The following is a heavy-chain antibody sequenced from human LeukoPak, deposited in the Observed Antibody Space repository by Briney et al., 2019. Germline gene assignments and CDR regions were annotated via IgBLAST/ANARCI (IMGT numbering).Heavy chain of an antibody. Sequence: ASVKVSCKASGYTFTCYYMHWVRQAPGQGLEWMGWINPNSGGTNYAQKFQGRVTMTRDTSISTAYMDLSRLRSDDTAVYYCARDERYDRSGYPFDYWGQGTLVTVSS. CDR3: ARDERYDRSGYPFDY. CDR1: GYTFTCYY. V-gene: IGHV1-2*02. D-gene: IGHD3-22*01. CDR2: INPNSGGT. J-gene: IGHJ4*02.